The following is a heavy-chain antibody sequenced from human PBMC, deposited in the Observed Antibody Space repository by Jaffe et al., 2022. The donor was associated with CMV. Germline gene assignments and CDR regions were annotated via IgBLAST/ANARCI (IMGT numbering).Heavy chain of an antibody. J-gene: IGHJ4*02. D-gene: IGHD5-18*01. V-gene: IGHV4-4*02. CDR1: GGSISSSNW. CDR3: ARDRGGYSYAYEG. CDR2: ISLSGTT. Sequence: QVQLQESGPGLVKPSGTLSLTCVVSGGSISSSNWWSWVRQTPGKGLEWIGEISLSGTTNYNPSLKSRVTISIDKSKNQFSLKLSSVTAADTAVYYCARDRGGYSYAYEGWGQGTLVTVSS.